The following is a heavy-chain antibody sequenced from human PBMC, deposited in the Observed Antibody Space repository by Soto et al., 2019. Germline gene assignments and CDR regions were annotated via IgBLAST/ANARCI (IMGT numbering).Heavy chain of an antibody. D-gene: IGHD3-3*01. CDR3: ARGTTIFGVVIPPKAPYYFDY. Sequence: TSETLSLTCAVYGGSFSGYYWSWIRQPPGKGLEWIGEINHSGSTNYNPSLKSRVTISVDTSKNQFSLKLSSVTAADTAVYYCARGTTIFGVVIPPKAPYYFDYWGQGTLVTVSS. CDR1: GGSFSGYY. V-gene: IGHV4-34*01. CDR2: INHSGST. J-gene: IGHJ4*02.